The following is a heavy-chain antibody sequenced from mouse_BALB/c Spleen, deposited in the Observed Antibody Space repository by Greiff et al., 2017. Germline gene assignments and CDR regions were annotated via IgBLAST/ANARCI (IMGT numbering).Heavy chain of an antibody. V-gene: IGHV1-12*01. D-gene: IGHD1-1*01. CDR1: GYTFTSYN. CDR3: ARDHYYGSSYDAMDY. Sequence: QVQLKQPGAELVKPGASVKMSCKASGYTFTSYNMHWVKQTPGQGLEWIGAIYPGNGDTSYNQKFKGKATLTADKSSSTAYMQLSSLTSEDSAVYYCARDHYYGSSYDAMDYWGQGTSVTVSS. J-gene: IGHJ4*01. CDR2: IYPGNGDT.